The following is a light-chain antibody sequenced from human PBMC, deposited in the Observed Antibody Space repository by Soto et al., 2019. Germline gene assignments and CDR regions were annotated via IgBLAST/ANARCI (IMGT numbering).Light chain of an antibody. CDR1: SSDIGGYNY. J-gene: IGLJ2*01. CDR3: SSYGASSTL. CDR2: DVS. V-gene: IGLV2-14*03. Sequence: QSVLTQPASASGSPGQSITISCTGSSSDIGGYNYVSWYQQHPGKAPKLLIYDVSYRPSGISDRFSGSKSGNTASLTISGLQPDDEADYYCSSYGASSTLFGGGTKLTVL.